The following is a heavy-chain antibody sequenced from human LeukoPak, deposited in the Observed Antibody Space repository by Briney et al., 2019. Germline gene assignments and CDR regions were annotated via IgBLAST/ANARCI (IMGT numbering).Heavy chain of an antibody. D-gene: IGHD4-17*01. J-gene: IGHJ4*02. CDR3: ARMAPYGDYHHDY. V-gene: IGHV4-59*01. CDR2: VYYSGST. CDR1: GGSMSSYY. Sequence: SETLSLTCTVSGGSMSSYYWSWIRQPPGKGLEYIGYVYYSGSTNYNPSLKSRVTISVDTSKNQFSLKLSSVTAADTAVYYCARMAPYGDYHHDYWGQGTLVTVSS.